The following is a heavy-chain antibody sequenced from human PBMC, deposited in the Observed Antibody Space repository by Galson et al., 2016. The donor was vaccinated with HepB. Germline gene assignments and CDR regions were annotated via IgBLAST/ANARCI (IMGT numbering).Heavy chain of an antibody. CDR1: GFTFSSYA. CDR2: ISGGGSK. D-gene: IGHD3-10*01. V-gene: IGHV3-23*01. J-gene: IGHJ4*02. Sequence: SLRLSCAASGFTFSSYAVSWVRQAPGKGLEWVSAISGGGSKYYADSVEGRFTISRDNAKNTLYLQMNSLRFEDTAVYYCTKQRGHPVSSYYFDYWGQGTLVTVSS. CDR3: TKQRGHPVSSYYFDY.